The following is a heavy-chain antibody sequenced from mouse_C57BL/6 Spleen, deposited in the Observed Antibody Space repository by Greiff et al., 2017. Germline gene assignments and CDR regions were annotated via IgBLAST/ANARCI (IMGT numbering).Heavy chain of an antibody. Sequence: QVQLQQPGTELVKPGASVKLSCKASGYTFTSYWMHWVKQRPGQGLEWIGNINPSNGGTNYNEKFKSKATRTVDKSSSTAYMQLSSLTSEDSAVYDCARQLRLRGDYAMDYWGQGTSVTVSS. V-gene: IGHV1-53*01. CDR1: GYTFTSYW. CDR2: INPSNGGT. CDR3: ARQLRLRGDYAMDY. D-gene: IGHD3-2*02. J-gene: IGHJ4*01.